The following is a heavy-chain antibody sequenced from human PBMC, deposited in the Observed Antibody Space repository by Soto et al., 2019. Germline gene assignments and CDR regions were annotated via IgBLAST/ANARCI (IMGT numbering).Heavy chain of an antibody. CDR3: AKISPYYYYGMDV. CDR1: GFTFSSYS. CDR2: ISSSSSYI. J-gene: IGHJ6*02. V-gene: IGHV3-21*01. Sequence: EVQLVESGGGLVKPGGSLRLSCAASGFTFSSYSMNWVRQAPGKGLEWVSSISSSSSYIYYADSVKGRFTISRDNAKNALYLQMNSLRAEDTAVYYCAKISPYYYYGMDVWGQGTTVTVSS.